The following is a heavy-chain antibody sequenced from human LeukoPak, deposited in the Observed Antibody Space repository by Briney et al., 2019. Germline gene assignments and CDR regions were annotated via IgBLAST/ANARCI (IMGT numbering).Heavy chain of an antibody. J-gene: IGHJ4*02. D-gene: IGHD2-21*02. CDR2: INPNSGGT. Sequence: ASVKVSCKASGYTFTGYYMHWVRQAPRQGLEWMGWINPNSGGTNYAQKFQGRVTMTRDTSISTAYMELSRLRSDDTAVYYCARSGGVTAIPDYWGQGTLVTVSS. CDR1: GYTFTGYY. V-gene: IGHV1-2*02. CDR3: ARSGGVTAIPDY.